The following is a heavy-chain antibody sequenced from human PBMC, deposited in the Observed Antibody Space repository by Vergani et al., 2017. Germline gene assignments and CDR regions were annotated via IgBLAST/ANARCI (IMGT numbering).Heavy chain of an antibody. CDR2: ISGQNFRT. CDR3: VKDHPVFDE. CDR1: GFTFTAHG. V-gene: IGHV3-23*01. J-gene: IGHJ4*02. Sequence: EVQLLESGGGSAQPGESLRLSCVASGFTFTAHGLNWVRQAPGKGLEWVSGISGQNFRTHYADSVKGRFTISRDDSKNTLYLEMNSLSAEDTALYHCVKDHPVFDEWGRGTLVSVS.